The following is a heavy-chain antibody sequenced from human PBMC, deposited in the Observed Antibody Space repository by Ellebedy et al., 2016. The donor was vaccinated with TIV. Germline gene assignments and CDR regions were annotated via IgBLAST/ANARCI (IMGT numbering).Heavy chain of an antibody. CDR3: ARERSITMVRGRFDP. J-gene: IGHJ5*02. CDR1: GYTFTSYY. V-gene: IGHV1-46*01. Sequence: AASVKVSCKASGYTFTSYYIHWVRQAPGQGLEWMGIINPSGVTTSYAQKFQGKVTMTRDTSTSTVYMELSSLRSDHTAVYYYARERSITMVRGRFDPWGQGTLVTVSS. D-gene: IGHD3-10*01. CDR2: INPSGVTT.